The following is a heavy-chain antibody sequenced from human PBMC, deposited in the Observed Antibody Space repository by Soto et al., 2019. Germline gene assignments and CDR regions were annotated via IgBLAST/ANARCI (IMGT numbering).Heavy chain of an antibody. CDR1: GGSISSGGYY. CDR2: IYYSGST. D-gene: IGHD3-3*01. V-gene: IGHV4-31*03. CDR3: ARGMRTTYDFWSGRTPYYFDY. Sequence: SETLSLTCTVSGGSISSGGYYWSWIRQHPGKGLEWIGYIYYSGSTYYNPSLKSRVTISVDTSKNQFSLKLSSVTAADTAVYYCARGMRTTYDFWSGRTPYYFDYWGQGTLVTVSS. J-gene: IGHJ4*02.